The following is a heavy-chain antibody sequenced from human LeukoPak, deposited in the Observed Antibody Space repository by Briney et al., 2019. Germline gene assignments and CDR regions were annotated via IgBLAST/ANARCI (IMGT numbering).Heavy chain of an antibody. V-gene: IGHV3-21*01. CDR2: ISSSYI. J-gene: IGHJ4*02. D-gene: IGHD1-26*01. Sequence: GGSLRLSCAASGFTFSSYSMNWVRQAPGKGLERVSSISSSYIYYADSVKGRFTISRDNAKNSLYLQMNSLRAEDTAVYYCATEIMWELEGGYWGQGTLVTVSS. CDR3: ATEIMWELEGGY. CDR1: GFTFSSYS.